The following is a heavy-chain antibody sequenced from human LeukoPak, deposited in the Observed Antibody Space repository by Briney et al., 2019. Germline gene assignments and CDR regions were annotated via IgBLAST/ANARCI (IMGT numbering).Heavy chain of an antibody. V-gene: IGHV3-7*01. CDR1: GFTYSAYW. D-gene: IGHD5-24*01. CDR2: IKQDGSEK. CDR3: ARAMATSTYGLEY. J-gene: IGHJ4*02. Sequence: GGSLRLSCAASGFTYSAYWMTWVRQAPGKGLEWVANIKQDGSEKYYVDSVKGRFTISRDNAKNSLYLRMNSLRAEDTAVYYCARAMATSTYGLEYWGQGILVSVSS.